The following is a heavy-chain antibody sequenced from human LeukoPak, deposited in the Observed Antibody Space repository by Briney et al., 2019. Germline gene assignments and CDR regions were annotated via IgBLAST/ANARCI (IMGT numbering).Heavy chain of an antibody. J-gene: IGHJ4*02. Sequence: PGGSLSLSCVASGFPVGSNHMGWVGQAPGKGLEGVSVLYSAGTTYYADSLKGRLPISKDNSRNTLYLQMISQRSEDTRVYYCASLSPPYYDSRGYPCWGQGTLVTVPS. CDR1: GFPVGSNH. CDR2: LYSAGTT. CDR3: ASLSPPYYDSRGYPC. V-gene: IGHV3-53*01. D-gene: IGHD3-22*01.